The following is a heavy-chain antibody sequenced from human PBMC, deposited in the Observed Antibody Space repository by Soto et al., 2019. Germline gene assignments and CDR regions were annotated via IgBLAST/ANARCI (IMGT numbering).Heavy chain of an antibody. V-gene: IGHV3-23*01. D-gene: IGHD3-3*01. CDR3: AKGGAVYYDFWSGYFHFDY. Sequence: EVQVLESGGGLVQPGASLRLSCASSGFTLSSYAMSWVRQAPGKGLEWVSAISGSGGSTYYADSVKGRFTISRDNSKNTLYLQMNSLRAEDTAVYYCAKGGAVYYDFWSGYFHFDYWGQGTLVTVSS. CDR2: ISGSGGST. J-gene: IGHJ4*02. CDR1: GFTLSSYA.